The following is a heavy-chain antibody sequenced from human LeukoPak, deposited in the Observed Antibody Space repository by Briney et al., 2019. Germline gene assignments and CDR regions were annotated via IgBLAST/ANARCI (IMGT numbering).Heavy chain of an antibody. J-gene: IGHJ3*02. CDR3: ARDFTGDSSGYYLGNGAFDI. V-gene: IGHV4-59*01. CDR2: IYYSGST. Sequence: SETLSLTCTVSGGSISSYYWSWIGQPPGKGVEWIGYIYYSGSTNYNPSLKSRVTISVDTSKNQFSLKLSSVTAADTAVYYCARDFTGDSSGYYLGNGAFDIWGQGTMVTVSS. CDR1: GGSISSYY. D-gene: IGHD3-22*01.